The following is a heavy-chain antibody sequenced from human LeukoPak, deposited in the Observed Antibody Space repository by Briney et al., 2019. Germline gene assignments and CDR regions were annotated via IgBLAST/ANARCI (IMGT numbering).Heavy chain of an antibody. CDR1: GGSISSYY. J-gene: IGHJ6*03. V-gene: IGHV4-59*01. D-gene: IGHD6-19*01. Sequence: SETLSLTCTVSGGSISSYYWSWIRQPPGGGLEWIGYIYYRGSTNYNPSLKSRLTISVDTSKNQFSLKLSSVTAADTAVYYCARSGIAVAGTFKYYYYYMDVWGKGTTVTISS. CDR3: ARSGIAVAGTFKYYYYYMDV. CDR2: IYYRGST.